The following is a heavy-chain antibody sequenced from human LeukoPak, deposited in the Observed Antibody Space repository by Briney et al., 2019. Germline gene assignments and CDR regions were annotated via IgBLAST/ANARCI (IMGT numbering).Heavy chain of an antibody. D-gene: IGHD2-2*01. CDR1: GGSISSYY. CDR2: IYTSGST. V-gene: IGHV4-4*07. CDR3: AREIVVVPAAFNWFDP. Sequence: SETLSLTCTVSGGSISSYYWSRIRQPAGKGLEWIGRIYTSGSTNYNPSLKSRVTMSVDTSKNQFSLKLSSVTAADTAVYYCAREIVVVPAAFNWFDPWGQGTLVTVSS. J-gene: IGHJ5*02.